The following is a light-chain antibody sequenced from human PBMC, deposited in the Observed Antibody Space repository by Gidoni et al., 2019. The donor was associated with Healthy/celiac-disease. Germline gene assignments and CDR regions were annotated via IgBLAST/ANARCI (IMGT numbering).Light chain of an antibody. Sequence: EIVLTQSPATLSLSPGERATLSCRASQSVSSYLAWYQQKPGQAPRLLIYDASNRATDFTLTIRSLEPEDFAVYYCQQRSNCPPITFGQGTRLEIK. CDR3: QQRSNCPPIT. J-gene: IGKJ5*01. CDR2: DAS. CDR1: QSVSSY. V-gene: IGKV3-11*01.